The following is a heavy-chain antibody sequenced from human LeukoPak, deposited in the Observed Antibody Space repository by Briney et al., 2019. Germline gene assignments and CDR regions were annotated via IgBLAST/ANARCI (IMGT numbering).Heavy chain of an antibody. Sequence: SGGSLRLSCAASGFTFSRYAMSWVRQAPGKGLEWVASVTGSGSSSYYTDSVKGRFTISRDNAKNTLYLQINSLRAEDTAIYYCAKDAPFYDSTGDPDHGFDTWGQGTMVTVSS. J-gene: IGHJ3*02. V-gene: IGHV3-23*01. CDR3: AKDAPFYDSTGDPDHGFDT. CDR2: VTGSGSSS. D-gene: IGHD2-21*01. CDR1: GFTFSRYA.